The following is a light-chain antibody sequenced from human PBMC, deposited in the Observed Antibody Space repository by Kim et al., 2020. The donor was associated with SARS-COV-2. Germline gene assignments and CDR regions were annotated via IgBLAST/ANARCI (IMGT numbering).Light chain of an antibody. V-gene: IGLV3-1*01. CDR2: QDS. J-gene: IGLJ3*02. Sequence: SYELTQPPSVSVSPGQTASITCSGDKLGYKYACWYQQKPGQSPVLVIYQDSKRHSGIPERFSGSNSGNTATLTISGTQAMDEADYYCQAWDSSSWVFGGG. CDR3: QAWDSSSWV. CDR1: KLGYKY.